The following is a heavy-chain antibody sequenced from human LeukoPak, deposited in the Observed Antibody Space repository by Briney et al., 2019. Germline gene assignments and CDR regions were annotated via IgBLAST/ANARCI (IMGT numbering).Heavy chain of an antibody. CDR3: ARVFHYYDSRTDY. Sequence: PGGSLRLSCAASGFTFSGYWMHWVRQPPGKGLVWVSRITGDGSSTTYADSVKGRFTISRDNAKNSLYLQMNSLRDEDTAVYYCARVFHYYDSRTDYWGQGTLVTVSS. V-gene: IGHV3-74*01. J-gene: IGHJ4*02. D-gene: IGHD3-22*01. CDR2: ITGDGSST. CDR1: GFTFSGYW.